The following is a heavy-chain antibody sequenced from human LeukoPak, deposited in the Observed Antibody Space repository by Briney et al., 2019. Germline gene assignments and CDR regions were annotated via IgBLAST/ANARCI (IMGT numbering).Heavy chain of an antibody. J-gene: IGHJ4*02. CDR2: IYYSGST. Sequence: PSETLSLTCTVSGSSISRSSYYWGWIRQPPGKGLEWIGSIYYSGSTYYNPSLKSRVTISVDTSKNQFSLKLSSVTAADTAVYYCARLYGSGSYYLDYWGQGTLVTVSS. V-gene: IGHV4-39*01. CDR1: GSSISRSSYY. CDR3: ARLYGSGSYYLDY. D-gene: IGHD3-10*01.